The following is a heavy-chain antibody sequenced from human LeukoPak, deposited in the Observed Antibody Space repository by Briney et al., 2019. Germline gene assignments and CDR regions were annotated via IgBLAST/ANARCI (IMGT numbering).Heavy chain of an antibody. CDR2: MNPNSGNT. CDR3: ATRIVGATTPDY. V-gene: IGHV1-8*01. Sequence: ASVKVSCKASGYTFTSYDINWVRQATGQGLEWMGWMNPNSGNTGYAQKFQGRVTMTRNTSISTAYMELSSLRSEGTAVYYCATRIVGATTPDYWGQGTLVTVSS. D-gene: IGHD1-26*01. J-gene: IGHJ4*02. CDR1: GYTFTSYD.